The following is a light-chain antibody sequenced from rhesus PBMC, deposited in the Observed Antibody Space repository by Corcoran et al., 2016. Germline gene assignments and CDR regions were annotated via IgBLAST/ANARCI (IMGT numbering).Light chain of an antibody. CDR2: NAS. Sequence: DIQMTQSPSSLSASVGDTVTITCRASQSFSSSLAWYQQKPGKAPKPLIYNASSLQSGVPSRFMGSKSGTDFTLPISSLQPEDIASYYCQQYYSYPLTFGGGTKVEIK. CDR3: QQYYSYPLT. V-gene: IGKV1-46*01. J-gene: IGKJ4*01. CDR1: QSFSSS.